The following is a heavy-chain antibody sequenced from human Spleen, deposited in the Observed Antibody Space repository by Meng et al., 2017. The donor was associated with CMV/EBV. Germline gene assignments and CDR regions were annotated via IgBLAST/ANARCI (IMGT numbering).Heavy chain of an antibody. D-gene: IGHD3-3*01. Sequence: GESLKISCAASGFTFNTYWMHWVRQAPGKGLVWVSRITSDGSSTTYADSVKGRFTISRDNAKNTLYLQMNSLGAEDTAVYYCARDLPRKSDFWSAYYTGRGVWGQGTTVTVSS. CDR2: ITSDGSST. J-gene: IGHJ6*02. CDR1: GFTFNTYW. CDR3: ARDLPRKSDFWSAYYTGRGV. V-gene: IGHV3-74*01.